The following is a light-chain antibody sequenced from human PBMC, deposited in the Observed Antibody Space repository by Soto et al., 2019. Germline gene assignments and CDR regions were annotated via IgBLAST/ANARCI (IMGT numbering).Light chain of an antibody. V-gene: IGLV1-51*02. J-gene: IGLJ3*02. CDR3: GTWASSLSHGV. CDR1: SSNIGNGY. CDR2: QNN. Sequence: QSVLTQPPSVSAAPGQKVIISCSGSSSNIGNGYVSSYQQLPGTAPNILIYQNNKRPSGIPHRFSASKSGTSATLGITGLQTGDEADYYCGTWASSLSHGVFGGGTKLTVL.